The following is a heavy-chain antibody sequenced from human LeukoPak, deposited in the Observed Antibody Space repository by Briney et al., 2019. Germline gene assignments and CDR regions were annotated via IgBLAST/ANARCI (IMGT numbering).Heavy chain of an antibody. CDR3: ARDLTIFGVDTIYFDY. D-gene: IGHD3-3*01. V-gene: IGHV1-2*06. CDR2: INPNSGGT. CDR1: GYTFSAFH. J-gene: IGHJ4*02. Sequence: GASVKVSCKASGYTFSAFHLHWVRQAPGQGLEWMGRINPNSGGTNYAQKFQDRVTMTRETFTSTAYMELSRLRSDDTAVYYCARDLTIFGVDTIYFDYWGQGILVTVSS.